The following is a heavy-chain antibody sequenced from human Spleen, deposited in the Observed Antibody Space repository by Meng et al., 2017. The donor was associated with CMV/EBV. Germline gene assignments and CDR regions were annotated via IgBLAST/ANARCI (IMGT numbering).Heavy chain of an antibody. CDR1: GYTFTGYY. CDR2: INPNSGGT. CDR3: AQSRGTYGLD. J-gene: IGHJ4*02. V-gene: IGHV1-2*02. Sequence: ASVKVSCKASGYTFTGYYMNWVRQAPGQGLEWMGWINPNSGGTNYAQKFQGRVTLTRDTSISTAYMELSWLTSDDTAVYYCAQSRGTYGLDWGQGTLVTVSS. D-gene: IGHD3-10*01.